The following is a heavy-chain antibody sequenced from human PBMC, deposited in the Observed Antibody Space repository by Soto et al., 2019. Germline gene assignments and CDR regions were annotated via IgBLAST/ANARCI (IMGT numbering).Heavy chain of an antibody. CDR2: IYPGDSDT. CDR3: ARPAFLGYCSSTSCYGDYYYGMDV. V-gene: IGHV5-51*01. D-gene: IGHD2-2*01. J-gene: IGHJ6*02. CDR1: GYSFTSYW. Sequence: SLNISCNGSGYSFTSYWIGWVRQMPGKGLEWMGIIYPGDSDTIYSPSFQVQVTISADKSISTAYLQWSSLKASDTAMYYCARPAFLGYCSSTSCYGDYYYGMDVWGQGTTVTVS.